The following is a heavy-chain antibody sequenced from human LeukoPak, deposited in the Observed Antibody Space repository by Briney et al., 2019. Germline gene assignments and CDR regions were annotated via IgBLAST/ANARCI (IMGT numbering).Heavy chain of an antibody. CDR2: IYHSGST. Sequence: SETLSLTCTVSGGSISSGGYYWSWIRQPPGKGLEWIGYIYHSGSTYYNPSLRSRVTISVDRSKNQFSLKLSSVTAADTAVYYCARDCAEERDCSSTSCYPAGNNWFDPWGQGTLVTVSS. V-gene: IGHV4-30-2*01. J-gene: IGHJ5*02. CDR3: ARDCAEERDCSSTSCYPAGNNWFDP. CDR1: GGSISSGGYY. D-gene: IGHD2-2*01.